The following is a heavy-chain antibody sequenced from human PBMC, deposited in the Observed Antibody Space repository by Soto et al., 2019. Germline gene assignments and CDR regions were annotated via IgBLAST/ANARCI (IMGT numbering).Heavy chain of an antibody. V-gene: IGHV4-59*01. CDR3: ARSEHYDFWSGFWFDY. CDR1: GGSISSYY. J-gene: IGHJ4*02. Sequence: QVQLQESGPGLVKPSETLSLTCTVSGGSISSYYWCWIRQPPGKGLEWIGYIYYSGSTNDHPSLKSRVTISVDTSKNQFSLKLSSVTAADTAVYYCARSEHYDFWSGFWFDYWGQGTLVTVSS. CDR2: IYYSGST. D-gene: IGHD3-3*01.